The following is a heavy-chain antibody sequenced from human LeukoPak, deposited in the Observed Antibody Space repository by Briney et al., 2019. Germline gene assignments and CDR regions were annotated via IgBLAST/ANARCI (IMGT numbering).Heavy chain of an antibody. Sequence: GGSLRLSCTASGFTFGDYAMSWVRQAPGKGLEWVGFIRSKAYGGTTEYAASVKGRFTISRDDSKSIAYLQMDSLKTEDTAVYYCTRGIQLWYSDYWGQGTLVTVSS. CDR1: GFTFGDYA. J-gene: IGHJ4*02. V-gene: IGHV3-49*04. CDR2: IRSKAYGGTT. CDR3: TRGIQLWYSDY. D-gene: IGHD5-18*01.